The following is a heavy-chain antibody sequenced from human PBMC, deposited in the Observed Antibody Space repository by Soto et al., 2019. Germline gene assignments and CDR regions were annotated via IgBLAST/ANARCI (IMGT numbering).Heavy chain of an antibody. CDR1: GGTISSDGYY. J-gene: IGHJ5*02. CDR2: IDYSGST. CDR3: AREGLYYAFWGGYYWVNWFDL. D-gene: IGHD3-3*01. V-gene: IGHV4-31*03. Sequence: SETLCLTCTVSGGTISSDGYYWSWIRQDPGKGLEWIGYIDYSGSTYYNPSLKSRVTIAVDTSKNQFSLKLSSVTAAATAVYYCAREGLYYAFWGGYYWVNWFDLWGEGTLVTVSS.